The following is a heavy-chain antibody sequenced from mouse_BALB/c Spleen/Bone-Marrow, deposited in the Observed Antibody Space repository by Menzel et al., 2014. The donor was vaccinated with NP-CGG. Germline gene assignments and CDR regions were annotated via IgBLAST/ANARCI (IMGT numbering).Heavy chain of an antibody. CDR3: ARDMGLLRFDY. V-gene: IGHV7-3*02. Sequence: EVKLEESGGGLVQPGGSLRLSCATSGFIFTDYYMSWVRQPPGKALEWLGFIRNKANGYTTEYSASVKGRFTISRDNSQSILYLQMNTLRAEDSATYYCARDMGLLRFDYWGQGTTLTVSS. CDR2: IRNKANGYTT. J-gene: IGHJ2*01. CDR1: GFIFTDYY. D-gene: IGHD1-1*01.